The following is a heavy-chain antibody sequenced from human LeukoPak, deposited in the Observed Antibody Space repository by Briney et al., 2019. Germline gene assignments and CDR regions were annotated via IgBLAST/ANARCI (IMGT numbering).Heavy chain of an antibody. V-gene: IGHV3-23*01. CDR3: GKTTVGYSSGQKPAWPVDY. CDR2: IFGSGGSP. Sequence: GGSLRLSCEAFGFTFGSHAMYWVRQAPGKGLEWVAGIFGSGGSPHYADSVKGRFTISRDNSQNTVYLQINSLRAEDTAVYYCGKTTVGYSSGQKPAWPVDYWGQGTLVTVSS. CDR1: GFTFGSHA. J-gene: IGHJ4*02. D-gene: IGHD5-18*01.